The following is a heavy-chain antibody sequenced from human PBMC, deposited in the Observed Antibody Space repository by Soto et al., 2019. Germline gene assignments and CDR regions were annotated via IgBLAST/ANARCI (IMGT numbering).Heavy chain of an antibody. D-gene: IGHD6-13*01. V-gene: IGHV1-58*01. J-gene: IGHJ4*02. CDR2: IVVGSGNT. Sequence: SVKVSCKASGFTFTSSAVQWVRQARGQRLEWIGWIVVGSGNTNYAQKFQERVTITRDMSTSTAYMELSSLRPEDTAVHYCAAAYWGSSWYSFDYWGQGTLVTVSS. CDR3: AAAYWGSSWYSFDY. CDR1: GFTFTSSA.